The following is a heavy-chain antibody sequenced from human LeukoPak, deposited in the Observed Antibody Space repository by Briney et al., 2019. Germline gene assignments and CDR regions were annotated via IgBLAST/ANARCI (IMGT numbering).Heavy chain of an antibody. D-gene: IGHD3-9*01. CDR2: IYYSGST. CDR3: ARGRDILTGYYPSYMGV. Sequence: SETLSLTCTVPGGSISSYYWSWIRQPPGKGLEWIGYIYYSGSTNYNPSLKSRVTISVDTSKNQFSLKLSSVTAADTAVYYCARGRDILTGYYPSYMGVWGKGTTVTVSS. V-gene: IGHV4-59*01. CDR1: GGSISSYY. J-gene: IGHJ6*03.